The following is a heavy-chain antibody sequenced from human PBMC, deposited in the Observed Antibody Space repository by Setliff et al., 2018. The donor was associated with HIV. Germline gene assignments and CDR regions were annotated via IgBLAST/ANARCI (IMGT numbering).Heavy chain of an antibody. V-gene: IGHV4-4*09. D-gene: IGHD2-8*02. CDR2: IYTSGTT. CDR1: GVSISGHF. CDR3: ARLIHTGLLYFDY. J-gene: IGHJ4*02. Sequence: PSETLSLTCFVSGVSISGHFWGWIRQSPGKGLEWIGYIYTSGTTEYNPSLDSRVTISVDTSRDQFSLNLRSVTAADTALYFCARLIHTGLLYFDYWGLGMLVTVSS.